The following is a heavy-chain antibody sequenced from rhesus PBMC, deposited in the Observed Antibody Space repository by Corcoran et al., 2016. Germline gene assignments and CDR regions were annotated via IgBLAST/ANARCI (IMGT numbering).Heavy chain of an antibody. J-gene: IGHJ4*01. CDR2: IYGSGGST. V-gene: IGHV4-93*01. CDR1: GGSISSSNW. CDR3: ARGGVVATAYFDY. D-gene: IGHD2-21*01. Sequence: LTCAVSGGSISSSNWWSWIRQSPGKGLEWIGGIYGSGGSTEYNPSLKSRVTISKDTSKNQFSLKLSSVTAADTAVYYCARGGVVATAYFDYWGQGVLVTVSS.